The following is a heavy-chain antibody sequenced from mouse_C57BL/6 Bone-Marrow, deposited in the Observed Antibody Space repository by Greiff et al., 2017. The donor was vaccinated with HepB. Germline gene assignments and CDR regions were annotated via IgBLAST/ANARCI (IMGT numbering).Heavy chain of an antibody. Sequence: VQLQQSGAELVKPGASVKLSCTASGFTFTSYWMPWVKQRPGQGLEWIGEIDHSDSYTNYNQKFKGKDILTVDTSSSTAYMQLSSLTSEDSAVYYCATDYDPAWFAYWGQGTLVTVSA. J-gene: IGHJ3*01. V-gene: IGHV1-50*01. CDR3: ATDYDPAWFAY. CDR2: IDHSDSYT. D-gene: IGHD2-4*01. CDR1: GFTFTSYW.